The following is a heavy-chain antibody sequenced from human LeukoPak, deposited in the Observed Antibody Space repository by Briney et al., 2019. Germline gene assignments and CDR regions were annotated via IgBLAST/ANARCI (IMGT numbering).Heavy chain of an antibody. CDR3: ARVSSGRSSYFDY. CDR1: GGSISSGSYY. J-gene: IGHJ4*02. D-gene: IGHD6-19*01. CDR2: IYTSGST. V-gene: IGHV4-61*02. Sequence: PSQTLSLTCTVSGGSISSGSYYWSWIRQPAGKGLEWIGRIYTSGSTNYNPSLKSRVTISVDTSKNQFSLKLSSVTAADTAVYYCARVSSGRSSYFDYWGQGTLVTVSS.